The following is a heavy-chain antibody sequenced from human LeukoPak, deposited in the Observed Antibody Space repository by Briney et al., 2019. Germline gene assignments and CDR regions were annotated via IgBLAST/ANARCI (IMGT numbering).Heavy chain of an antibody. Sequence: GASVKVSCKASGYTFTSYDINWVRQATGQGLEWMGWMNPNSGNTGYAQKFQGRVTMTRNTSISTAYMELSSLRSEDTAVYYCAVRGDSGGPTTYYYGMDVWGQGTTVTVSS. J-gene: IGHJ6*02. V-gene: IGHV1-8*01. CDR2: MNPNSGNT. D-gene: IGHD5-12*01. CDR1: GYTFTSYD. CDR3: AVRGDSGGPTTYYYGMDV.